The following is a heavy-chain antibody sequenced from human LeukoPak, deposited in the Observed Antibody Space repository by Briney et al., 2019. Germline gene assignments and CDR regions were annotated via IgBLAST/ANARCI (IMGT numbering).Heavy chain of an antibody. Sequence: GGSLRLSCAASGFTFSSYEMNWVRQAPGKGLEWVSYTSSSGSTIYYADSVKGRFTISRDNAKNSLYLQMNSLRAEDTAVYYCARDPDITMVRGVVDGMDVWGQGTTVTVSS. J-gene: IGHJ6*02. V-gene: IGHV3-48*03. CDR1: GFTFSSYE. D-gene: IGHD3-10*01. CDR3: ARDPDITMVRGVVDGMDV. CDR2: TSSSGSTI.